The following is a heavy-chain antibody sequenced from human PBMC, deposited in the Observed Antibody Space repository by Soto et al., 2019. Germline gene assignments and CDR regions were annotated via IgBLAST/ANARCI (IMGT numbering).Heavy chain of an antibody. V-gene: IGHV3-21*01. CDR3: ARDESAVSSIRY. CDR1: GSPFSTYG. J-gene: IGHJ4*02. CDR2: ISNGGDYI. D-gene: IGHD6-13*01. Sequence: EVQVVESGGGLVKPGGSLRLSCTASGSPFSTYGMNWVRQAPGKGLEWISSISNGGDYIYYADSVQGRFTISRDNAKNSLYLQMNSLRAEDTAVYFCARDESAVSSIRYWGQGTLVTVSS.